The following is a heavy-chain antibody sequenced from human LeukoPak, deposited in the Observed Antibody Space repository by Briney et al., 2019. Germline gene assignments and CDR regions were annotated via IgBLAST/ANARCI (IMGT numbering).Heavy chain of an antibody. CDR2: INPSGDYT. V-gene: IGHV1-46*01. CDR1: GYTFTNYY. CDR3: VRGEYNYGSSDY. Sequence: ASVKVSCKASGYTFTNYYMHWVRRAPGQGLEWMGIINPSGDYTNYAQIFQGRVTMTRDTSTSTVYMELSSLTSDDTAVYYCVRGEYNYGSSDYWGQGTLVTVSS. J-gene: IGHJ4*02. D-gene: IGHD5-18*01.